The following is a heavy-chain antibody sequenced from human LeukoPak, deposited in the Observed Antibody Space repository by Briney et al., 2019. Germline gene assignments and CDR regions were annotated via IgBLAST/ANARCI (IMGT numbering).Heavy chain of an antibody. D-gene: IGHD6-6*01. J-gene: IGHJ3*02. CDR2: INPNSGGT. CDR1: GYTFTGYY. V-gene: IGHV1-2*02. CDR3: ARGVAARGGDAFDI. Sequence: ASVKVSCKASGYTFTGYYMHWVRQAPGQGLEWMGWINPNSGGTNYAQKFQGRVTMTRGTSISTAYMELSRLRSDDTAVYYCARGVAARGGDAFDIWGQGTMVTVSS.